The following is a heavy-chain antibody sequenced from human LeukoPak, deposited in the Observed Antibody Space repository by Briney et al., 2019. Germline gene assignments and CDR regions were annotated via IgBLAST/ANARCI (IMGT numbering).Heavy chain of an antibody. CDR2: INHSGST. CDR1: GGSFSGYY. D-gene: IGHD3-22*01. V-gene: IGHV4-34*01. J-gene: IGHJ4*02. Sequence: SETLSLTCAVYGGSFSGYYWSWIRQPPGKGLEWIGEINHSGSTNYNPSLKSRVTISVDTSKNQFSLKLSSVTAADTAVYYCARGLGPDSSGGFDYWGQGTLVTVSP. CDR3: ARGLGPDSSGGFDY.